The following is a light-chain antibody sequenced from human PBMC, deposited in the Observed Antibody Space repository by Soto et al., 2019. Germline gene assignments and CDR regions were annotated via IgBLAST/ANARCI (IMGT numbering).Light chain of an antibody. CDR2: GAS. J-gene: IGKJ1*01. V-gene: IGKV3-15*01. Sequence: EIVLTQSPATLSVSPGERATLSCRASQSVGSSLAWYQQKPGQAPRLLIYGASIRATGVPARFSGSGSGTEFTLTLSSLQSEDFVVYCCQQYTNWPPTFGQGTKVDIK. CDR3: QQYTNWPPT. CDR1: QSVGSS.